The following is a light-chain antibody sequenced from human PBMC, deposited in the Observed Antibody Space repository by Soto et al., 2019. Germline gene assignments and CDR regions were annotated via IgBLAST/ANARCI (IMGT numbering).Light chain of an antibody. CDR2: QDS. J-gene: IGLJ2*01. CDR3: SSYASTSTLVV. Sequence: QSALTQPASVSGSPGQSITISCTGTSSDVGAYNYVSWYQQFPSKAPKLMIYQDSNRPSGVSNRFSGSKSGNTASLTISGLQPEDEADYYCSSYASTSTLVVFGGGAKLTVL. V-gene: IGLV2-14*01. CDR1: SSDVGAYNY.